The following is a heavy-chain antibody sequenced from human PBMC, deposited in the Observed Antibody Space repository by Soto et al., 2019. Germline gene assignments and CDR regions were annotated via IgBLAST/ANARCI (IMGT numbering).Heavy chain of an antibody. J-gene: IGHJ6*02. Sequence: PGGSLRLSCAASGFTFSSYWMSWVRQAPGKGLEWVANIKQDGSEKYYVDSVKGRFTISRDNAKNSLYLQMNSLRAEDTAVYYCATAGVDGTTGLDYYGMDVWGQGTTVTVSS. CDR1: GFTFSSYW. V-gene: IGHV3-7*01. D-gene: IGHD1-1*01. CDR3: ATAGVDGTTGLDYYGMDV. CDR2: IKQDGSEK.